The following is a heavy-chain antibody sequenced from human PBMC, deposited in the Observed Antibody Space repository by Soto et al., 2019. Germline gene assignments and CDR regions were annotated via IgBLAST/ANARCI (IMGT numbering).Heavy chain of an antibody. V-gene: IGHV3-23*01. CDR3: GKARCTTDNCYVPDY. J-gene: IGHJ4*02. CDR2: ISGSGGSGSP. D-gene: IGHD1-1*01. CDR1: GFSFSTYT. Sequence: EVQLLESGGGLVQPGASLRLSCAASGFSFSTYTMSWVRQAPGKGLEWVSVISGSGGSGSPSYADSVQGRFTISRDTPKNILYLQMNSLRVEDTAMYYCGKARCTTDNCYVPDYWGQGTLVTVSS.